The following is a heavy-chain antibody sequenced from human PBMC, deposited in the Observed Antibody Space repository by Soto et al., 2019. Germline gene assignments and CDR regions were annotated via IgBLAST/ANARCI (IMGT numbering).Heavy chain of an antibody. CDR2: IYYSGTT. CDR1: SGSIGTYF. Sequence: LSLTCTVSSGSIGTYFWSWIRQPPGKGLEWIGYIYYSGTTNYNPSLKSRVIIFLDTSKNQFSLRLSSVTAADTAVYYCSRGRGGTYDAFDIWGQGTLAT. D-gene: IGHD1-26*01. CDR3: SRGRGGTYDAFDI. V-gene: IGHV4-59*01. J-gene: IGHJ3*02.